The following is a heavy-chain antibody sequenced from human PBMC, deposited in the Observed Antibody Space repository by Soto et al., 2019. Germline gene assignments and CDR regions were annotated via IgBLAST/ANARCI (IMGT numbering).Heavy chain of an antibody. CDR3: AKAVKLVSMAPMDV. CDR1: GFTFSSYA. Sequence: EVQLLESGGGLVQPGGSLRLSCAASGFTFSSYAMSWVRQAPGKGLEWVSAISGSGGSTYYADSVKGRFTISRDNSKNSLDQQMNSLRAEDTAVYDCAKAVKLVSMAPMDVWGKGTTVTVSS. D-gene: IGHD6-6*01. CDR2: ISGSGGST. J-gene: IGHJ6*04. V-gene: IGHV3-23*01.